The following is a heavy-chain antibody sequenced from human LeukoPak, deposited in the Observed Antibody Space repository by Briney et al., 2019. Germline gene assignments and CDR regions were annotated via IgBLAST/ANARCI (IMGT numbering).Heavy chain of an antibody. V-gene: IGHV4-34*01. D-gene: IGHD4-17*01. CDR1: GGSISSYY. J-gene: IGHJ4*02. Sequence: PSETLSLTCTVSGGSISSYYWSWIRQPPGKGLEWIGEINHSGSTNYNPSLKSRVTISVDTSKNQFSLKLSSVTAADTAVYYCARTRGVTTVTTRLHFDYWGQGTLVTVSS. CDR2: INHSGST. CDR3: ARTRGVTTVTTRLHFDY.